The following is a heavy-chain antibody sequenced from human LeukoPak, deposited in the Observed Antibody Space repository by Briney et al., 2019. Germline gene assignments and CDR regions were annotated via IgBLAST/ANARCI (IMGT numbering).Heavy chain of an antibody. J-gene: IGHJ4*02. D-gene: IGHD7-27*01. CDR2: INSNRGDT. Sequence: ASVKVSCKASGYTFTGYYMHWVRQVPGQGLEWMGWINSNRGDTNYAQKFQGRVTMTRDTSISTAYMELSRLRSDDTAVYYCARDPTRGDLSVYWGQGTLVTVSS. CDR3: ARDPTRGDLSVY. V-gene: IGHV1-2*02. CDR1: GYTFTGYY.